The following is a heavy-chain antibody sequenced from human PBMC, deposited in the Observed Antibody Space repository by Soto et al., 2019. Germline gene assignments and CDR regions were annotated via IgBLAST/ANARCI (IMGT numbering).Heavy chain of an antibody. CDR1: GFTVSSNY. J-gene: IGHJ4*02. Sequence: EVPLVESGGGLVQPGGSLRLSCAASGFTVSSNYMSWVRQAPGKGLEWVSVIYSGGSTYYADSVKGRFTISRDNSKNTLYLQMNSLRVEDTAVYYCARGLRSYGYFDYWGQGTLVTVSS. V-gene: IGHV3-66*01. CDR2: IYSGGST. D-gene: IGHD5-18*01. CDR3: ARGLRSYGYFDY.